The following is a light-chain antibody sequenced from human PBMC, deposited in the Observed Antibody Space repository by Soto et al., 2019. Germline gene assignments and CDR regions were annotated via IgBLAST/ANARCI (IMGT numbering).Light chain of an antibody. Sequence: QPVLTQPPSVSGAPGPRVSISCTGSNTNIGAGYDVNWYQQLPGTAPKLLIYANINRPSGVPDRFSGSKSGASAFLVITGLQAEDEADYYCQSDDSSLSAWKVFGGGTKLTV. J-gene: IGLJ3*02. CDR3: QSDDSSLSAWKV. V-gene: IGLV1-40*01. CDR1: NTNIGAGYD. CDR2: ANI.